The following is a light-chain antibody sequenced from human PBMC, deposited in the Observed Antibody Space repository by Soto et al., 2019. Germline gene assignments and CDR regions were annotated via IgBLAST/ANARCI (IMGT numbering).Light chain of an antibody. V-gene: IGKV3-20*01. CDR1: QSVSSSY. CDR3: QQYGSSPLT. Sequence: IVLTQSPGSLSLSPGERDTPSCRARQSVSSSYLAWYQQKPGQAPRLLIYGASSRATGIPDKFGGSGSGTDFTLTISRLEPEDFAVYYCQQYGSSPLTFGGGTKVDIK. CDR2: GAS. J-gene: IGKJ4*01.